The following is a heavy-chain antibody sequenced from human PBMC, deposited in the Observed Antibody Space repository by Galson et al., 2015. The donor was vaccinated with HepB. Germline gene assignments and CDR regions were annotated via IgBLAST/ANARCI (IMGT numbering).Heavy chain of an antibody. J-gene: IGHJ4*02. CDR2: IYYSGST. D-gene: IGHD2-8*01. CDR1: GGSISSYY. Sequence: SETLSLTCTVSGGSISSYYWSWIRQPPGKGLEWIGYIYYSGSTNYNPSLKSRVTISVDTSKNQFSLKLSSVTAADTAVYYCASTSPGYALYFDYWGQGTLVTVSS. CDR3: ASTSPGYALYFDY. V-gene: IGHV4-59*01.